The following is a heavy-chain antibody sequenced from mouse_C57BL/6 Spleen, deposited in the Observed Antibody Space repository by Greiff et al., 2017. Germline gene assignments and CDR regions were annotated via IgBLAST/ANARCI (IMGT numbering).Heavy chain of an antibody. CDR1: GFTFSNYW. J-gene: IGHJ3*01. V-gene: IGHV6-3*01. CDR3: TGAQLYHREFAY. Sequence: EVKLMESGGGLVQPGGSMKLSCVASGFTFSNYWMNWVRQSPEKGLEWVAQIRLKSDNYATHYAESVKGRFTISRDDSKSSVYLQMNNLRAEDTGIYYCTGAQLYHREFAYWGQGTLVTVSA. CDR2: IRLKSDNYAT. D-gene: IGHD2-14*01.